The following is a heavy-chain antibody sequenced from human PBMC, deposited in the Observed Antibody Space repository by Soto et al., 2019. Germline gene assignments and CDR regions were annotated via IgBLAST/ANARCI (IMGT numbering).Heavy chain of an antibody. CDR3: ARVIVVVPAAAHYYYYYGMDV. D-gene: IGHD2-2*01. CDR1: VGSFSGYY. Sequence: SETLSLTCAVYVGSFSGYYWSWIRQPPGKGLEWIGEINHSGSTNYNPSLKSRVTISVDTSKNQFSLKLSSVTAADTAVYYCARVIVVVPAAAHYYYYYGMDVWGPGTTVTVSS. CDR2: INHSGST. V-gene: IGHV4-34*01. J-gene: IGHJ6*02.